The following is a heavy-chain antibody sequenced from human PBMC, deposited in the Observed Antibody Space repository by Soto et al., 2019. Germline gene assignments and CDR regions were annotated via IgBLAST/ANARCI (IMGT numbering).Heavy chain of an antibody. J-gene: IGHJ3*02. D-gene: IGHD3-22*01. CDR1: GFSVSSDY. Sequence: EVQLVESGGGLVQPGTSLRLSCAASGFSVSSDYMSWVRQAPGKGLEWVSLINSGGRTYYADSVQGRFSVSRDKSSNMLHLQMNSLRAEDTALYFCARDGYYSDSSGRRRREAFDIWGLGTMVTVSS. CDR2: INSGGRT. V-gene: IGHV3-66*01. CDR3: ARDGYYSDSSGRRRREAFDI.